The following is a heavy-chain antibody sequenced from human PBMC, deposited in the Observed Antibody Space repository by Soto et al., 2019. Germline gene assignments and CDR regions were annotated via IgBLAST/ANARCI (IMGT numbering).Heavy chain of an antibody. CDR1: GYTFTSYG. Sequence: QVQLVQSGAEVKKPGASVKVSCKASGYTFTSYGISWVRQAPGQGLEWMGWISAYNGNTNYAQKLQGRVTMTTDTSTSTAYMELRSLRSDDTAVYYCARRVVVPAAMKGYYYYYGMDVWGQGTTVTVSS. CDR3: ARRVVVPAAMKGYYYYYGMDV. J-gene: IGHJ6*02. V-gene: IGHV1-18*01. D-gene: IGHD2-2*01. CDR2: ISAYNGNT.